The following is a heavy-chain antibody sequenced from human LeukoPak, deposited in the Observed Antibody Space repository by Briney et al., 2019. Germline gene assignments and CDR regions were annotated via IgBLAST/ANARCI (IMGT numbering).Heavy chain of an antibody. D-gene: IGHD3-9*01. CDR2: IYYSGST. Sequence: WIRQPPGKGLEWIGSIYYSGSTYYNSSLKSRVTISVDTPKNQFSLKLSSVTAADTAVYYCARGFDWTSFDSWGQGTLVTVSS. V-gene: IGHV4-39*01. J-gene: IGHJ4*02. CDR3: ARGFDWTSFDS.